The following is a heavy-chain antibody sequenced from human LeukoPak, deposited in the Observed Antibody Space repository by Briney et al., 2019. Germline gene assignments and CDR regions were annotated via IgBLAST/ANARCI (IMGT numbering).Heavy chain of an antibody. V-gene: IGHV1-69*02. CDR2: IIPILGIA. CDR1: GGTFSSYT. CDR3: ARVDPFPGNH. J-gene: IGHJ4*02. Sequence: SVKVSCKASGGTFSSYTISWVRQAPGQGREWMGRIIPILGIANYAQKFQGRVTITADKSTSTAYMELSSLRSEDTAVYYCARVDPFPGNHWGEGTLVTVSS.